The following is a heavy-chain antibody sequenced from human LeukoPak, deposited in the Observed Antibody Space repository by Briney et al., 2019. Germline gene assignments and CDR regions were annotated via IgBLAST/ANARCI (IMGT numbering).Heavy chain of an antibody. D-gene: IGHD6-19*01. V-gene: IGHV3-33*01. CDR2: IWYDGSNK. CDR3: ARAKDNSGRDGFDI. CDR1: GFTFSTYG. Sequence: GGSLRLSCAASGFTFSTYGIHWVRQAPGKGLEWVAVIWYDGSNKYYADSVKGRFTISRDNSKNTLYLQMNSLRAEDTAVYYCARAKDNSGRDGFDIWGQGTMVTASS. J-gene: IGHJ3*02.